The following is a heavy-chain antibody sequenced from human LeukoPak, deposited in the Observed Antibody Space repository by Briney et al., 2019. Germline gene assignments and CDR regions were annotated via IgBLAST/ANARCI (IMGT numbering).Heavy chain of an antibody. Sequence: GGSLRLFCAASGFTFSSYAMSWVRQAPGKGLEWVSAISGSGGSTYYADSVKGRFTISRDNSKNTLYLQMNSLRAEDTAVYYCAKDGEEFYDYVWGSSLYYFDYWGQGTLVTVSS. J-gene: IGHJ4*02. CDR2: ISGSGGST. CDR3: AKDGEEFYDYVWGSSLYYFDY. V-gene: IGHV3-23*01. CDR1: GFTFSSYA. D-gene: IGHD3-16*01.